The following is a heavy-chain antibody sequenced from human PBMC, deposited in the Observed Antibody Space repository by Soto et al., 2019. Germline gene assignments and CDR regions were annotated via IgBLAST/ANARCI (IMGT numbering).Heavy chain of an antibody. CDR3: ARLLRLSTSYYTGSQHFFDY. CDR1: GYSFSNYW. Sequence: GESLKLSCKGSGYSFSNYWIAWLRQMPGKGLEWMGIIYPAASDARYSPSFQGQVTISVDNSISTAYLQWSSLKASDTAMYYCARLLRLSTSYYTGSQHFFDYWGQGALVTVSS. CDR2: IYPAASDA. V-gene: IGHV5-51*01. D-gene: IGHD2-2*02. J-gene: IGHJ4*02.